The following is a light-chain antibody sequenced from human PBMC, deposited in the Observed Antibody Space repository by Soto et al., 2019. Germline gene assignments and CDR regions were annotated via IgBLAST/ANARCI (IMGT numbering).Light chain of an antibody. V-gene: IGKV3-20*01. J-gene: IGKJ5*01. CDR2: GAS. CDR3: QQYGSSLSIT. CDR1: QSVSSSY. Sequence: EIVLTQSPGTLSLSPGERATLSCRASQSVSSSYLAWYQRKPGQAPRLLIYGASSRATGIPDRFSGSGSGTDFTLTISRLEPEDFAVYYCQQYGSSLSITFGQGTRLEI.